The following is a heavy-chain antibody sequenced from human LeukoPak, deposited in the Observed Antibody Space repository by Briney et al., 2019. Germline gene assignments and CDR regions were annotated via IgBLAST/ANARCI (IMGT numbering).Heavy chain of an antibody. CDR1: VFTFCTYF. D-gene: IGHD2-21*01. J-gene: IGHJ3*02. CDR3: ARERQDTILHSGAFDI. CDR2: IARYGSHP. Sequence: GGSLRLSCAASVFTFCTYFMHSVRQAPGKGLEWVADIARYGSHPFYVASVKGRFTNSSDHSQNTLYLQMNSLRAEDKAVYFCARERQDTILHSGAFDIWGQGTMVTVSS. V-gene: IGHV3-30-3*01.